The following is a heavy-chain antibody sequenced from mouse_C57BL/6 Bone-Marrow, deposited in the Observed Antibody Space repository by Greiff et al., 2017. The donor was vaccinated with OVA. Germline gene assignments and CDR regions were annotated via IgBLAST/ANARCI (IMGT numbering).Heavy chain of an antibody. J-gene: IGHJ4*01. Sequence: EVKLVESGGGLVQPKGSLKLSCAASGFTFNTYAMHWVRQAPGKGLEWVARIRSKSSNYATYYADSVKDRFTISRDDSKSMLYLQMNNLKTEDTAMYYCVRGVLLRGYYAMDYWGQGTSVTVSS. CDR1: GFTFNTYA. V-gene: IGHV10-3*01. D-gene: IGHD1-1*01. CDR2: IRSKSSNYAT. CDR3: VRGVLLRGYYAMDY.